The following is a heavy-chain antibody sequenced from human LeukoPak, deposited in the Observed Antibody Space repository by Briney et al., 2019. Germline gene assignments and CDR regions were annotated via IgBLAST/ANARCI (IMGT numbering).Heavy chain of an antibody. D-gene: IGHD1-1*01. V-gene: IGHV1-2*02. Sequence: ASVNVCCKASGYTFSAYYMHWVRQAPGQGLEWMGWINPNSGGTNYAQKFQDRVTMTRDTSISTASMELNRLRSDDTAVYYCARDGNFDIWGQGTFVTVSS. CDR1: GYTFSAYY. CDR2: INPNSGGT. CDR3: ARDGNFDI. J-gene: IGHJ3*02.